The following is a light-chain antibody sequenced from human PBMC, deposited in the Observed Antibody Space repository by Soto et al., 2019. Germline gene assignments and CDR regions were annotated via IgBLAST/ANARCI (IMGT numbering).Light chain of an antibody. CDR1: QSVSSSY. Sequence: EIVLTQSPGTLSLSPGERATLSCRASQSVSSSYLAWYQQKPGQAPRLLIYGASNRATGIPDRFSGSGSGTDFTLTISRPEPEDFAVYYCHQYGSSPCTFGQGTQLEIK. CDR2: GAS. V-gene: IGKV3-20*01. J-gene: IGKJ2*02. CDR3: HQYGSSPCT.